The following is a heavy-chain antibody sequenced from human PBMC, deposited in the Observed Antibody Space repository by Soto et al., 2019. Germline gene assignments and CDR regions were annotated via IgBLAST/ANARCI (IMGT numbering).Heavy chain of an antibody. D-gene: IGHD3-16*01. Sequence: QVQLQQSGPGLLKPSETLSLTCTVSGVSINDYYYTWIRQSAGKGLEWIGRVYTRGHTNFNPSLRSRVTMSVDRSKKQISLNLTSVTAADTAVYYCATTRGRGFFDNWGQGTLVTVSS. CDR1: GVSINDYY. CDR2: VYTRGHT. J-gene: IGHJ4*02. V-gene: IGHV4-4*07. CDR3: ATTRGRGFFDN.